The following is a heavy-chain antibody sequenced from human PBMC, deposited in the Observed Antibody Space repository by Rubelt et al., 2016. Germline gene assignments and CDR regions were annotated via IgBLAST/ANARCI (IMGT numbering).Heavy chain of an antibody. Sequence: QLQLQESGPGLVKPSETLSLTCTVSGGSISSSSYYWGWIRQPPGKGLEWIGSISYSGSTYYNPSLKSRVTISVDTSKNQFSMNLSCVTAADTAVYYCAYSSGYYDEYFQHWGQGTLVTVSS. J-gene: IGHJ1*01. CDR3: AYSSGYYDEYFQH. CDR1: GGSISSSSYY. V-gene: IGHV4-39*07. D-gene: IGHD3-22*01. CDR2: ISYSGST.